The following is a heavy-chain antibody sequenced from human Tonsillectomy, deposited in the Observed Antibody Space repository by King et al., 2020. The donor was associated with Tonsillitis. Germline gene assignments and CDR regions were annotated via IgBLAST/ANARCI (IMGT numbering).Heavy chain of an antibody. CDR3: ARVLYYDSSGYWDWDYYFDY. Sequence: VQLQESGPGLVKPSETLSLTCTVSGGSISSYYWSWIRQPPGKGLEWIGYIYYSGSTNYNPSLQSRVTISVDTSKNQFSLKLSSVTAADTAVYYCARVLYYDSSGYWDWDYYFDYWGQGTLVTVSS. CDR2: IYYSGST. J-gene: IGHJ4*02. CDR1: GGSISSYY. V-gene: IGHV4-59*01. D-gene: IGHD3-22*01.